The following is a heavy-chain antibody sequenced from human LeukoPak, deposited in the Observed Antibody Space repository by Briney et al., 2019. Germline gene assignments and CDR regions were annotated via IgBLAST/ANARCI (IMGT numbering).Heavy chain of an antibody. Sequence: GGSLRLSCAASGFTFSSYSMNWVRQAPGKGLEWVSSISSSSSYIYYADSVKGRFTISRDNAKNSLYLQMNSLRAEDTAVYYCARSPAWIGPTTLDYWGQGTLVTASS. CDR3: ARSPAWIGPTTLDY. CDR2: ISSSSSYI. CDR1: GFTFSSYS. D-gene: IGHD4-17*01. V-gene: IGHV3-21*01. J-gene: IGHJ4*02.